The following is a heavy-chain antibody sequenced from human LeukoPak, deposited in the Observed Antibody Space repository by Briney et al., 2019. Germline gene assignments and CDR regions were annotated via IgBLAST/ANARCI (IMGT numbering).Heavy chain of an antibody. CDR2: IYYSGST. Sequence: PSETLSLTCTVSGGSISSYYWSWLRQPPGKGREWVGYIYYSGSTNYNPSLTSRVTISVDTSKTQFSLKLSSVTAADTAVYYCARDGHEGEWLVWGQGTLVTVSS. D-gene: IGHD3-3*01. J-gene: IGHJ4*02. CDR1: GGSISSYY. V-gene: IGHV4-59*01. CDR3: ARDGHEGEWLV.